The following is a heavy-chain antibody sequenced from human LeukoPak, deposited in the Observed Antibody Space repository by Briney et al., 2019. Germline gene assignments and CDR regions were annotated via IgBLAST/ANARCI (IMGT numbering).Heavy chain of an antibody. V-gene: IGHV5-51*01. D-gene: IGHD2/OR15-2a*01. CDR2: IYPGDSDT. Sequence: GESLKISCKGSGYSFTSYWIGWVRQMPGKGLEWMGIIYPGDSDTRYSPSFQGQVTISADKSISTAYLQWSSLKASDTVMYYCARRPNSMGPDNYFDYWGQGTLVTVSS. J-gene: IGHJ4*02. CDR3: ARRPNSMGPDNYFDY. CDR1: GYSFTSYW.